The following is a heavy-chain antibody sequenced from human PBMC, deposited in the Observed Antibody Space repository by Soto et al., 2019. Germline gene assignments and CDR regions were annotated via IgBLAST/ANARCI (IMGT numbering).Heavy chain of an antibody. CDR1: GGSISSYY. CDR2: VHHSWGS. J-gene: IGHJ6*02. Sequence: QVQLQESGPGLVKPSETLSLSCTVSGGSISSYYWSWFRQSPGKRMEWIGYVHHSWGSSYNPSLQSRAAISRDTSKSQFSPKVTSVTATDTAVYYCARQGFGPLHGLVDVWGQGTTVTVSS. V-gene: IGHV4-59*08. D-gene: IGHD3-10*01. CDR3: ARQGFGPLHGLVDV.